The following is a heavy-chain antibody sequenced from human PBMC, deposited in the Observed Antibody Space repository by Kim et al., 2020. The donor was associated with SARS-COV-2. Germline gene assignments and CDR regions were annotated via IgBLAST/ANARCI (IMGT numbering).Heavy chain of an antibody. CDR1: GFTFSSYA. CDR2: ISYDGSNK. V-gene: IGHV3-30-3*01. D-gene: IGHD6-13*01. Sequence: GGSLRLSCAASGFTFSSYAMHWVRQAPGKGLEWVAVISYDGSNKYYADSVKGRFTISRDNSKNTLYLQMNSLRAEDTAVYYCARDWAKRIGVGYSSSWLMTELDEPRRSWGQGTLVTVSS. CDR3: ARDWAKRIGVGYSSSWLMTELDEPRRS. J-gene: IGHJ4*02.